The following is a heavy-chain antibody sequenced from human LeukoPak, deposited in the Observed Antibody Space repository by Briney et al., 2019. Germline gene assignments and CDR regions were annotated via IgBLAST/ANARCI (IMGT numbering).Heavy chain of an antibody. CDR3: TTRSPARYCSDGACYSSADY. J-gene: IGHJ4*02. D-gene: IGHD2-15*01. V-gene: IGHV3-30*03. Sequence: GGSLRLSCAASGFTFNRYGMHWVRQAPGKGLEWVAVVSFDGKNKYYADSVKGRFTVSRDNSKNTLYLQMNSLRAEDTAVYYCTTRSPARYCSDGACYSSADYWGQGTLVTVSS. CDR2: VSFDGKNK. CDR1: GFTFNRYG.